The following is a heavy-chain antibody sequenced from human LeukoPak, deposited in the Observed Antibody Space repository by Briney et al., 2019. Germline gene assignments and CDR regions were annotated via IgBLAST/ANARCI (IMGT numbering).Heavy chain of an antibody. V-gene: IGHV1-46*01. D-gene: IGHD3-9*01. CDR3: ARAPVLRYFEYYYMDV. CDR1: GYTFTSYY. CDR2: INPSGGST. Sequence: ASVKVSYKASGYTFTSYYMYWVRQAPGQGLEWMGIINPSGGSTSYAQKFQGRVTMTRDMSTSTVYMELSSLRSEDTAVYYCARAPVLRYFEYYYMDVWGKGTTVTVSS. J-gene: IGHJ6*03.